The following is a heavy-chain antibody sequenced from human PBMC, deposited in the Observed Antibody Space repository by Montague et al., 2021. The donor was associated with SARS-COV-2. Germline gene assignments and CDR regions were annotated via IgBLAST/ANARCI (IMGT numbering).Heavy chain of an antibody. CDR2: IYYSGST. CDR1: GGSISSSSYY. J-gene: IGHJ4*02. V-gene: IGHV4-39*07. CDR3: ARDLNEYSSSGSFDY. D-gene: IGHD6-6*01. Sequence: SETLSLTCTVSGGSISSSSYYWGWLRQPPGRGLVWIGSIYYSGSTYYNPSLQSRVTISVDTSKNQFSLKLSSVTAADTAVYYCARDLNEYSSSGSFDYWGQGTLVTVSS.